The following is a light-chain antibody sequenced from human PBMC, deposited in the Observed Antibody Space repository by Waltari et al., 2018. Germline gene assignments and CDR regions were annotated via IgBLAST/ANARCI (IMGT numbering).Light chain of an antibody. Sequence: SVLTQPDSVSGSPGQSITISCSGISSDSGVYEYASWYQQHPGKAPKVIIYDVNNRPSGVSNRFSGSKSGSSASLTISGLQAEDEADYYCSSFTSSTTGIFGGGTKVTVL. V-gene: IGLV2-14*03. CDR2: DVN. CDR3: SSFTSSTTGI. J-gene: IGLJ2*01. CDR1: SSDSGVYEY.